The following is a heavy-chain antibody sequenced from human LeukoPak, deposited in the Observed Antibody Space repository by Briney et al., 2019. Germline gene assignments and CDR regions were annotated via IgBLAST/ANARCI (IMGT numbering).Heavy chain of an antibody. CDR1: GFTFSNYA. CDR2: ISDSGRNT. J-gene: IGHJ5*02. CDR3: ASSHYDFWSGHSA. D-gene: IGHD3-3*01. V-gene: IGHV3-23*01. Sequence: GGSLRLSCAASGFTFSNYAMSWVRQAPGKGLEGVSSISDSGRNTYYADSVKGRFTISRDNSKNTLFLQMNSLRPDDTAVYYCASSHYDFWSGHSAWGQGTLVTVSS.